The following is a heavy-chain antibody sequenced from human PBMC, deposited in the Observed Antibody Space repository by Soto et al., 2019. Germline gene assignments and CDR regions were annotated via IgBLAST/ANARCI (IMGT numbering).Heavy chain of an antibody. D-gene: IGHD6-13*01. J-gene: IGHJ6*02. CDR2: ISSSGDAI. CDR3: ARDHGGSTWFVGIYYYFGVDV. CDR1: GFIFSDYT. V-gene: IGHV3-48*02. Sequence: GGSLRLSCAASGFIFSDYTMTWVRQAPGRGLEFVSHISSSGDAIFYAESVKGRFTVSRDNAKNSLYLQMNSLRDDDTAVYYCARDHGGSTWFVGIYYYFGVDVWGQGTTVTVSS.